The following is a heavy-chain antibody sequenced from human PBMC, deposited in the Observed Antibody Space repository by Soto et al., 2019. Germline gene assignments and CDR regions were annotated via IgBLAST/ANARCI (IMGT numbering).Heavy chain of an antibody. D-gene: IGHD2-2*01. J-gene: IGHJ4*02. CDR2: ISSSSSYI. CDR3: ARNPHHSSSASCYAFDI. CDR1: GFTFSSYS. V-gene: IGHV3-21*01. Sequence: GGSLRLSCAASGFTFSSYSMNWVRQAPGKGLEWVSSISSSSSYIYYADSVKGRFTISRDNAKNSLYLQMNSLRAEDTAVYYCARNPHHSSSASCYAFDIWGQGTMVTVSS.